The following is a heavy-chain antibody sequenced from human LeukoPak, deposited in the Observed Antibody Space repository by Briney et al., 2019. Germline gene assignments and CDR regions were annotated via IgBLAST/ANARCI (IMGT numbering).Heavy chain of an antibody. CDR3: AKDRTLTMIVVSGAFDI. CDR2: IGDSGRST. Sequence: PGGSLRLSCAASGFTFSSYAMSWVRQAPGKGLEWVSGIGDSGRSTYYADSVKGRFSISRDNSKNTLYLQINSLRAEDTAVYYCAKDRTLTMIVVSGAFDIWGQGTMVTVSS. J-gene: IGHJ3*02. V-gene: IGHV3-23*01. D-gene: IGHD3-22*01. CDR1: GFTFSSYA.